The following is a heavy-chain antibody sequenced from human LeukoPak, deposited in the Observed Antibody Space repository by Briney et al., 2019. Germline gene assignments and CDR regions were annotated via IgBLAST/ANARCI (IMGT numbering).Heavy chain of an antibody. Sequence: GGSLRLSCAVSGFTLSSNWMHWVRQVPGKGLEWVSRIDDVGSGTSYADSVKGRFTISRDDAKNTLYLQMNGLRAGDTALYYCTRGDFYVGAQDSWGQGTLVAVYS. CDR3: TRGDFYVGAQDS. V-gene: IGHV3-74*01. CDR1: GFTLSSNW. J-gene: IGHJ5*01. D-gene: IGHD1-26*01. CDR2: IDDVGSGT.